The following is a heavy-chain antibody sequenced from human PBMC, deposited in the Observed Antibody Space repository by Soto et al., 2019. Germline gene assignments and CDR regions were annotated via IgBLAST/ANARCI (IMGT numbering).Heavy chain of an antibody. Sequence: QVQLVQTGAEVKKPGSSVKVSCKASGGSLSNYGISWVRPAPGQGLEWMGGIIPVFGTANYAQQFQGRVTISADESTSIVYMDVTSMTAEDTAVYYCARGDATKIVVTTDYGMDVWGQGTTVNVSS. CDR1: GGSLSNYG. CDR3: ARGDATKIVVTTDYGMDV. V-gene: IGHV1-69*12. CDR2: IIPVFGTA. D-gene: IGHD4-17*01. J-gene: IGHJ6*02.